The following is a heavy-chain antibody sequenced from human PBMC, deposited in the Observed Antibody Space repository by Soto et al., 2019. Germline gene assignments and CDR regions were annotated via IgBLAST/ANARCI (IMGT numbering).Heavy chain of an antibody. CDR3: ASIPGGPPLRYFDY. CDR2: ISSSGSYI. Sequence: GGSLRLSCAASGFTFSSHSMNWVRQAPGKGLEWVSSISSSGSYIYYADSLEGRFAISRDNAKNSLYLQMISLRAEDTAVYYCASIPGGPPLRYFDYWGQGTLVTVSS. CDR1: GFTFSSHS. V-gene: IGHV3-21*01. D-gene: IGHD3-10*01. J-gene: IGHJ4*02.